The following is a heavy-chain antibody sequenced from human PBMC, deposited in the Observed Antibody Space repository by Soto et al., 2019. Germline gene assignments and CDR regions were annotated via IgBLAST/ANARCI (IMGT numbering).Heavy chain of an antibody. CDR1: GFIVSSNY. Sequence: EVQLVESGGGLMQPGGSLRLSCAASGFIVSSNYMSWVRQAPGKGLEWVSVIYSGGSTYYADSVKGRFTISRDNSKNTLYLQMNSLRAEDTAVYYCARHITMDPLLVYWGQGTLVTVSS. CDR3: ARHITMDPLLVY. J-gene: IGHJ4*02. V-gene: IGHV3-53*01. D-gene: IGHD3-10*01. CDR2: IYSGGST.